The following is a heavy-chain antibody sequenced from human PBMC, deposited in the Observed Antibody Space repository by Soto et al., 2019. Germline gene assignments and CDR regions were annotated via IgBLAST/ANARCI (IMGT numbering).Heavy chain of an antibody. D-gene: IGHD3-16*01. J-gene: IGHJ4*02. CDR1: GFSFSDYV. V-gene: IGHV3-33*01. CDR2: MWCHGRDL. Sequence: QVQLVESGGGVVQPGRSLRLSCAASGFSFSDYVMHWVRQAPGKGLEWVAVMWCHGRDLFYADSVKGRFTISRDNSKNTLYLQMNSLRAEDTAVYYCARDQGGQSGNFIFDTWGQGTLVTVSS. CDR3: ARDQGGQSGNFIFDT.